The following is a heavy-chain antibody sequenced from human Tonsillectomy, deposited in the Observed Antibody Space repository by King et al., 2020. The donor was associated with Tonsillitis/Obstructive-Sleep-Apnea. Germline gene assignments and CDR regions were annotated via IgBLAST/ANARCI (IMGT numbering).Heavy chain of an antibody. J-gene: IGHJ4*02. V-gene: IGHV4-34*01. D-gene: IGHD3-16*01. CDR1: GGSFSGYY. CDR2: INHSGST. Sequence: VQLQQWGAGLLKPSETLCLTCDVYGGSFSGYYGNWIRQPPGKGLEWIGEINHSGSTTYNPYLKSRVTISVDTSKNQFSLKLNSVTAADTAVYYCAGGIGSWGRYGFDYWGQGTLVTVSS. CDR3: AGGIGSWGRYGFDY.